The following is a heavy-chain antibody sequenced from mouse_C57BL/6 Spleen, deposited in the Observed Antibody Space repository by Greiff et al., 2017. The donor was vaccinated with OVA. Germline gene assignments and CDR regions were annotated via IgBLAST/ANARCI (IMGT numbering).Heavy chain of an antibody. J-gene: IGHJ2*01. CDR1: GYTFTSYW. CDR2: IYPSDSYT. V-gene: IGHV1-59*01. Sequence: QVQLQQPGAELVRPGASVKLSCKASGYTFTSYWMPWVKQTPGQSLAWIGVIYPSDSYTNYNQKFKVKATLTVDTTSCTAYMQLISLTSEDSAVYCCAPNSYDFDYWGQGTTLTVSS. D-gene: IGHD4-1*01. CDR3: APNSYDFDY.